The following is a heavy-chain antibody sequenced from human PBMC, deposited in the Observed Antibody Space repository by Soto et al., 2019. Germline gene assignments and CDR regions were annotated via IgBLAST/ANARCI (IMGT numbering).Heavy chain of an antibody. J-gene: IGHJ3*02. D-gene: IGHD3-16*01. CDR2: INLSGGSP. V-gene: IGHV1-46*01. CDR1: GYTFTSSY. CDR3: PIEKGGAEAFDI. Sequence: QVQLVQSGAEVKKPGSSVKVSCKASGYTFTSSYLHWVRQDPGQGLDWMAIINLSGGSPSFAQKFEGRVSMNSDTSTITVYMELSSLRSEDTAVYYCPIEKGGAEAFDIWGQGTMVTVSS.